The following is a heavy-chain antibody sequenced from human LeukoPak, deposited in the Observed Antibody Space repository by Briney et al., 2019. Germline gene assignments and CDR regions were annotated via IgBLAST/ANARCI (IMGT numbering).Heavy chain of an antibody. Sequence: GGSLRLSCAASGFTVSTNYMSWVRQAPGKGLEWVSAISGSGGSTYYADSVKGRFTISRDNSKNTLYLQMNSLRAEDTAVYYCAKDTVQLWFRADAFDIWGQGTMVTVSS. V-gene: IGHV3-23*01. D-gene: IGHD5-18*01. CDR1: GFTVSTNY. CDR3: AKDTVQLWFRADAFDI. J-gene: IGHJ3*02. CDR2: ISGSGGST.